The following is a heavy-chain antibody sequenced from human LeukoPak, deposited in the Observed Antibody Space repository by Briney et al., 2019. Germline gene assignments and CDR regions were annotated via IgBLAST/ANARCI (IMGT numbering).Heavy chain of an antibody. V-gene: IGHV3-23*01. CDR1: GFTFRNYA. CDR3: AKDLRDDEYSSSWHGPDS. J-gene: IGHJ4*02. Sequence: PGGSLRLSCVASGFTFRNYAMTWVRQTPGKGLQWVSYISGFGASTFYADSVKGRFTISRDNSRSTLYLQMNSLRAEDTALYYCAKDLRDDEYSSSWHGPDSWGQGILVTVSS. CDR2: ISGFGAST. D-gene: IGHD4-11*01.